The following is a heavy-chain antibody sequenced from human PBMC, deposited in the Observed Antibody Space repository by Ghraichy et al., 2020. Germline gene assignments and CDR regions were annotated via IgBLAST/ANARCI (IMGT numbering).Heavy chain of an antibody. CDR3: AAAGDYGDYPYYFDY. CDR1: GFTFTSSA. Sequence: SVKVSCKASGFTFTSSAMQWVRQARGQRLAWIGWIVVGSGNTNYAQKFQERVTITRDMSTSTAYMELSSLRSEDTAVYYCAAAGDYGDYPYYFDYWGQGTLVTVSS. CDR2: IVVGSGNT. V-gene: IGHV1-58*02. D-gene: IGHD4-17*01. J-gene: IGHJ4*02.